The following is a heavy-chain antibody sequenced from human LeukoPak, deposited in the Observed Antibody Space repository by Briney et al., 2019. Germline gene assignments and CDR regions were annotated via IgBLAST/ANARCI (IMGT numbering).Heavy chain of an antibody. CDR1: GFTFSSCV. CDR2: ISGSGGST. V-gene: IGHV3-23*01. J-gene: IGHJ4*02. D-gene: IGHD5-24*01. CDR3: AKRVATIDDY. Sequence: PGRSLRLSCAASGFTFSSCVMSWVRQAPGKGLEWVSAISGSGGSTYYADSVKGRFTISRDNSKNTLYLQMNGLRAEDTAVYYCAKRVATIDDYWGQGTLVTVSS.